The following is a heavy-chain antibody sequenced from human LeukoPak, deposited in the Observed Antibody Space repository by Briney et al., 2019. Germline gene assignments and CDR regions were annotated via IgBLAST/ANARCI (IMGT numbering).Heavy chain of an antibody. CDR1: GGTFSSYA. CDR2: IIPILGIA. V-gene: IGHV1-69*04. CDR3: ALRDGYNKRDDAFDI. Sequence: ASVKVSCKASGGTFSSYAISWVRQAPGQGLEWMGRIIPILGIANYAQKLQGRVTIPADKSTSTAYMELSSLRSEDTAVYYCALRDGYNKRDDAFDIWGQGTMVTVSS. D-gene: IGHD5-24*01. J-gene: IGHJ3*02.